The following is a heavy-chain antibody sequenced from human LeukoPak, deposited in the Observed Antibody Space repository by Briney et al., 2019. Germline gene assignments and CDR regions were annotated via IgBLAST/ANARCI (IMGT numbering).Heavy chain of an antibody. Sequence: RASVTVSCKASGYTFTSYGISWVRQAPGQGLEWMGWISAYNGNTNYAQKLQGRVTMTTDTSTSTAYMELRSLRSDDTAVYYCARDQVADTAMVRDWGQGTLVTVSS. CDR1: GYTFTSYG. D-gene: IGHD5-18*01. J-gene: IGHJ4*02. CDR3: ARDQVADTAMVRD. CDR2: ISAYNGNT. V-gene: IGHV1-18*01.